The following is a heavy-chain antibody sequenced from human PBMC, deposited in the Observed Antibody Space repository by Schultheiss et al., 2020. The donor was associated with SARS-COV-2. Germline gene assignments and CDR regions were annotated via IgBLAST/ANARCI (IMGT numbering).Heavy chain of an antibody. V-gene: IGHV3-33*01. CDR3: ARDRGYYDSSGYYDAFDI. CDR1: GFIFSDFG. Sequence: GGSLRLSCAASGFIFSDFGMFWVRQAPGKGLEWVAVIHYDGGQKAHADAVEGRFAISRDNSKNALYLEMNSLRVEDTAVYYCARDRGYYDSSGYYDAFDIWGQGTMVTVSS. D-gene: IGHD3-22*01. CDR2: IHYDGGQK. J-gene: IGHJ3*02.